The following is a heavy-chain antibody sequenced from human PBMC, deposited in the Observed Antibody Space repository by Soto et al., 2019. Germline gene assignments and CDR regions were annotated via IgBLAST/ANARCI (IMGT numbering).Heavy chain of an antibody. J-gene: IGHJ5*02. V-gene: IGHV4-30-4*01. D-gene: IGHD3-3*01. CDR3: ARGGPIFGNWFDP. CDR1: GGSISSGDYY. Sequence: SETLSLTCTVSGGSISSGDYYWSWIRQPPGKGLEWIGYIYYSGSTYYNPSLKSRATISVDTSKNQFSLKLSSVTAADTAVYYCARGGPIFGNWFDPWGQGTLVTVSS. CDR2: IYYSGST.